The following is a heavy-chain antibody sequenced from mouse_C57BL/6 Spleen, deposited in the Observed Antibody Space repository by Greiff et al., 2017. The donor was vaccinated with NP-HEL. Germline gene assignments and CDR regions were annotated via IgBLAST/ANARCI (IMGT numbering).Heavy chain of an antibody. J-gene: IGHJ4*01. V-gene: IGHV1-26*01. CDR2: INPNNGGT. CDR1: GYTFTDYY. CDR3: ARKGGRGVYAMDY. Sequence: VQLQQSGPELVKPGASVKISCKASGYTFTDYYMNWVKQSHGKSLEWIGDINPNNGGTSYNQKFKGKATLTVDKSSSTAYMELRSLTSEDSAVYDCARKGGRGVYAMDYWGQGTSVTVSS. D-gene: IGHD3-3*01.